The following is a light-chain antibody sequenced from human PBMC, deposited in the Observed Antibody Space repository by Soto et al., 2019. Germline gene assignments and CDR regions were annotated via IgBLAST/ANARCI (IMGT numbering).Light chain of an antibody. CDR3: SSYTSSNTYV. V-gene: IGLV2-14*01. J-gene: IGLJ1*01. CDR2: EVS. Sequence: QSALTQPASVSGPPGQSITISCTGTSSDVGGYNYVSWYQQYPGKAPKLMIYEVSNRPSGVSNRFSGSKSGNTASLTISGLQAEDEADYYCSSYTSSNTYVFGPGTKVTVL. CDR1: SSDVGGYNY.